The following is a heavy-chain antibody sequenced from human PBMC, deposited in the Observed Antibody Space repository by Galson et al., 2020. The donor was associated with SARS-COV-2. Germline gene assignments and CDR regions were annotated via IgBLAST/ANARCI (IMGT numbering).Heavy chain of an antibody. CDR1: GASISSNSYY. CDR2: ISDTGST. CDR3: ARSPPRDGSGENWFDP. D-gene: IGHD3-10*01. Sequence: SETLSLTCTVSGASISSNSYYWGWIRQPPGKGLEWIGTISDTGSTYYNVSLKSRVTISVDTSKNQFSLKLNSVTAADTAVYYCARSPPRDGSGENWFDPWGQGALVTVSS. V-gene: IGHV4-39*01. J-gene: IGHJ5*02.